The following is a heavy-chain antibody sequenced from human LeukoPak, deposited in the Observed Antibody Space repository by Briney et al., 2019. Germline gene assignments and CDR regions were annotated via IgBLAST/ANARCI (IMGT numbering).Heavy chain of an antibody. Sequence: ASVKASCKASGYTFTGYYMHWVRQAPGQGLEWMGWINPNSGGTNYAQKFQGRVTMTRDTSISTAYMELSRLRSDDTAVYYCARTRREQYYFDYWGQGTLVTVSS. CDR1: GYTFTGYY. J-gene: IGHJ4*02. V-gene: IGHV1-2*02. CDR2: INPNSGGT. D-gene: IGHD1-26*01. CDR3: ARTRREQYYFDY.